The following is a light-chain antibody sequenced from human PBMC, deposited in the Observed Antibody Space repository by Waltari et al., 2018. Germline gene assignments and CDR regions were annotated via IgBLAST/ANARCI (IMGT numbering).Light chain of an antibody. CDR3: QQSYTGPRT. V-gene: IGKV1-39*01. CDR1: NSIGRY. J-gene: IGKJ1*01. Sequence: DIHLTQSPSSLSGSVGDSVTITCRASNSIGRYLSWYQQKGGKAPKLLIYAASSLQSGVPSRFSGSGSGTEFTLTISSLQPEDFATYWCQQSYTGPRTFCQGTKVEI. CDR2: AAS.